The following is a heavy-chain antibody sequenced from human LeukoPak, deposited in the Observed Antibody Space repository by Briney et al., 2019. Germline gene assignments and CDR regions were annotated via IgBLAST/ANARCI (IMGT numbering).Heavy chain of an antibody. Sequence: SETLSLTCTVSGGSISSSSYYWGWIRQPSGKGLEWIGSIYYSGSTYYNPSLKSRVTISVDTSKNQLSLKLSSVTAADTAVYYCARDSYDFWSGSYYYYYYYMDVWGKGTTVTVSS. CDR1: GGSISSSSYY. D-gene: IGHD3-3*01. CDR2: IYYSGST. J-gene: IGHJ6*03. V-gene: IGHV4-39*07. CDR3: ARDSYDFWSGSYYYYYYYMDV.